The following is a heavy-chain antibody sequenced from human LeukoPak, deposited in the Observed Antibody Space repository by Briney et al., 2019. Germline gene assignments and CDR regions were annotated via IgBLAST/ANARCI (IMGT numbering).Heavy chain of an antibody. CDR1: EYSLSDLS. CDR2: FDSENNKI. D-gene: IGHD6-19*01. J-gene: IGHJ4*02. Sequence: ASVKVSCKISEYSLSDLSIHWVREAPGGGLEWMGGFDSENNKIVYSQKFQGRVTMTEDTSADTAYMELTSLRPEDTAVYFCATDRVYRSSGRSWGFFDYWGQGTLVIVSS. V-gene: IGHV1-24*01. CDR3: ATDRVYRSSGRSWGFFDY.